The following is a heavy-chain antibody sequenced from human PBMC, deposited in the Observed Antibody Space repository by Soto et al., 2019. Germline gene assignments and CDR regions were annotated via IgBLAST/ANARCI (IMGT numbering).Heavy chain of an antibody. CDR3: ARLRGTVTTEQGDY. V-gene: IGHV1-69*01. Sequence: QVQLVQSGAEVTKPGSSVKVSCKASGGTFSSYAISWVRQAPGQGLEWMGGIIPIFGTANYAQTFQGRVTITADESTSTAYRELSSMRAEDTSVYYCARLRGTVTTEQGDYCGQGTLVTVCS. D-gene: IGHD4-17*01. CDR1: GGTFSSYA. J-gene: IGHJ4*02. CDR2: IIPIFGTA.